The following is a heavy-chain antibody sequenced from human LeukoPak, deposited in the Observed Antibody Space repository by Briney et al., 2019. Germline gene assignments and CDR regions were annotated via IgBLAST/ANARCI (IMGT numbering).Heavy chain of an antibody. CDR2: IKPDGSEK. CDR1: GFVFSASY. V-gene: IGHV3-7*01. Sequence: GGSLSLSCAASGFVFSASYMSWVRKAPGKGLEWVATIKPDGSEKYHVDSVSGRFTISRDDTNDSLFLQMNSLRVDDTAVYYCVRGGTYWTVSWGQGTLVNVS. CDR3: VRGGTYWTVS. J-gene: IGHJ5*01.